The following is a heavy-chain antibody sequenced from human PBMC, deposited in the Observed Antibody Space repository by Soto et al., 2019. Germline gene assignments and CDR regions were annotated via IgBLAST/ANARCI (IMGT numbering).Heavy chain of an antibody. V-gene: IGHV4-59*01. CDR1: GGSISSYY. Sequence: SATLSLTCTVSGGSISSYYWSWIRQPPGKGLEWIGYIYYSGSTNYNPSLKSRVTISVDTSKNQFSLKLSSVTAADTAVYYCARGDNWFDPWGQGTLVTVSS. CDR2: IYYSGST. J-gene: IGHJ5*02. CDR3: ARGDNWFDP.